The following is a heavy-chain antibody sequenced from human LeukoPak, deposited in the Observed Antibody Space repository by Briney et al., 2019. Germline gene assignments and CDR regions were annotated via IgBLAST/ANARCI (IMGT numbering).Heavy chain of an antibody. CDR2: IYHSGST. CDR1: GGSISSGGYS. CDR3: ARGPPYYYGSGSYRLDY. V-gene: IGHV4-30-2*01. Sequence: SETLSLTCAVSGGSISSGGYSWSWIRQPPGKGLEWIGYIYHSGSTYYNPSLKSRVTISVDTSKNQFSLKLSSVTAADTAVYYCARGPPYYYGSGSYRLDYWGQGTLVTVSS. J-gene: IGHJ4*02. D-gene: IGHD3-10*01.